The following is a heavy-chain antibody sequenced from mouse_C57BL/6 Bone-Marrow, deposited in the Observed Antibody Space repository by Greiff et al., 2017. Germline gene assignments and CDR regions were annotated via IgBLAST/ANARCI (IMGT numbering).Heavy chain of an antibody. CDR2: IDPENGDT. D-gene: IGHD1-1*01. J-gene: IGHJ2*01. CDR3: TTITTVVATDY. CDR1: GFNIKDDY. Sequence: VQLKQSGAELVRPGASVKLSCTASGFNIKDDYMHWVKQRPEQGLEWIGWIDPENGDTEYASKFQGKATITADTSSNTAYLQLSSQTSEDTAVYYCTTITTVVATDYWGQGTTLTVSS. V-gene: IGHV14-4*01.